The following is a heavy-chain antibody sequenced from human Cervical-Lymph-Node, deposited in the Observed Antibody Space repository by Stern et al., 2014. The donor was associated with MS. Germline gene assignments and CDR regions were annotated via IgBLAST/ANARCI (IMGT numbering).Heavy chain of an antibody. CDR2: ISSSSSYI. V-gene: IGHV3-21*01. CDR1: GFTFSSYS. CDR3: ARDEEWLVHLRLHRGMDV. D-gene: IGHD6-19*01. Sequence: EVQLVESGGGLVKPGGSLRLSCAASGFTFSSYSMNWVRQAPGKGLEWVSSISSSSSYIYYADSVKGRFTISRDNAKNSLYLQMNSLRAEDTAVYYCARDEEWLVHLRLHRGMDVWGQGTTVTVSS. J-gene: IGHJ6*02.